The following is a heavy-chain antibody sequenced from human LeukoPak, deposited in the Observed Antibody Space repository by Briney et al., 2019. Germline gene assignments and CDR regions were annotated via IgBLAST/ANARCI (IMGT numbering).Heavy chain of an antibody. D-gene: IGHD3-3*02. CDR3: AKETFGSFLEPPVFDY. CDR2: IRYDGSNK. V-gene: IGHV3-30*02. J-gene: IGHJ4*02. CDR1: GFTFSHYG. Sequence: PGGSLRLSCAASGFTFSHYGMHWVRQAPGKGLEWVAFIRYDGSNKYYADSVKGRFTISRGNSKNTLYLQMNSLRAEDTAVYYCAKETFGSFLEPPVFDYWGQGTLVTVSS.